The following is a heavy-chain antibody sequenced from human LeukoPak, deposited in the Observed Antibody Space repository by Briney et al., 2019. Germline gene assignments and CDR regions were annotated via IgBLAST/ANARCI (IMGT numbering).Heavy chain of an antibody. D-gene: IGHD3-22*01. J-gene: IGHJ2*01. CDR3: ATLAGSYYYDSSGYGYFDL. Sequence: PSETLSLTCTVPGGSINSYYWSWIRQPPGKGLEWVGYIYYSGSTNYNPSLKSRVTISVDTSKNQFSLKLSSVTAADTAVYYCATLAGSYYYDSSGYGYFDLWGRGTLVTVSS. CDR2: IYYSGST. V-gene: IGHV4-59*01. CDR1: GGSINSYY.